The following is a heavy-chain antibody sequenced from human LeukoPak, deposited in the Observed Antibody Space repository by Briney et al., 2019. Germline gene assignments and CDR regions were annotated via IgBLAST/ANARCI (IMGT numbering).Heavy chain of an antibody. Sequence: SETLSLTCTVSGGSISSSYYYWGWIRQPPGTGLEWIGSIYYSGSTYYNPSLKSRLTISVDTSKNQFSLMLRSVTATDTAVYYCARGITGVHITIFGVVIESWFDPWGQGTLVTVSS. CDR1: GGSISSSYYY. CDR3: ARGITGVHITIFGVVIESWFDP. J-gene: IGHJ5*02. V-gene: IGHV4-39*01. D-gene: IGHD3-3*01. CDR2: IYYSGST.